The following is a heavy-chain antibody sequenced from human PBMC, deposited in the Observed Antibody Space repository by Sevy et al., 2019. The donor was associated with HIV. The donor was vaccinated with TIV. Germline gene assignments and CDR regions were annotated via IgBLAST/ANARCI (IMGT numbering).Heavy chain of an antibody. CDR3: AREAPYCSGGSCYSKGMDV. CDR1: GFTVSSNY. D-gene: IGHD2-15*01. V-gene: IGHV3-53*01. CDR2: IYSGGST. Sequence: GGSLRLSCVASGFTVSSNYMSWVRQAPGKGLEWVSVIYSGGSTYYADSVKGRFTISRDNSKNTLYLQMNSLRAEDTAVYYCAREAPYCSGGSCYSKGMDVWGQGTTVTVSS. J-gene: IGHJ6*02.